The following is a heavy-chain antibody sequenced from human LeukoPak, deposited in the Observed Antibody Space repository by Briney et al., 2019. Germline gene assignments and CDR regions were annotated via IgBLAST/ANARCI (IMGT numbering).Heavy chain of an antibody. J-gene: IGHJ5*02. CDR3: ARHERSDSGYDSHWFDP. D-gene: IGHD5-12*01. V-gene: IGHV4-39*01. CDR2: IYYTGNT. Sequence: PSETLSLTCTVSGVSISSSYSYWGWIRQPPGMGLEWIGSIYYTGNTYYNASLKSQVSISIDTSKNQFSLKLSSVTAADTAVYYCARHERSDSGYDSHWFDPWGQGTLVTVSS. CDR1: GVSISSSYSY.